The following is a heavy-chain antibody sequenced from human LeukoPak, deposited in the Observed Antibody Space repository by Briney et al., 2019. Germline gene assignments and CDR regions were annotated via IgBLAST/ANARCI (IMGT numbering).Heavy chain of an antibody. D-gene: IGHD2-8*01. CDR2: INPNSGGT. CDR1: GYTFTNYA. J-gene: IGHJ4*02. CDR3: ARVPYGMLGLAPLYFDY. V-gene: IGHV1-2*02. Sequence: ASVKVSCKASGYTFTNYAMNWVRQAPGQGLEWMGWINPNSGGTNYAQKFQGRVTMTRDTSISTAYMELSRLRSDDTAVYYCARVPYGMLGLAPLYFDYWGQGTLVTVSS.